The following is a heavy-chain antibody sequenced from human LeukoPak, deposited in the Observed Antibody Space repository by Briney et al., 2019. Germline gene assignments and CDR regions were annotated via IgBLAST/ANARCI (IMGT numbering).Heavy chain of an antibody. Sequence: SETLSLTCTVSGGSISSYYWSWIRQPPGKGLEWIGYIYYSGSTNYNPSLKSRVTISVDTSKNQFSLKLSSVTAADTAVYYCAGTRPRDCLYTDWVQGTLVTVS. V-gene: IGHV4-59*13. D-gene: IGHD3-16*01. CDR3: AGTRPRDCLYTD. J-gene: IGHJ4*02. CDR1: GGSISSYY. CDR2: IYYSGST.